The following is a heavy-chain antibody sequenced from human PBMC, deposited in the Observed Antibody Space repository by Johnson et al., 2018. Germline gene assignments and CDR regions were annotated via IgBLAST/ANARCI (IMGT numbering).Heavy chain of an antibody. CDR1: GFTFDDYS. CDR3: VKGSTFAAISGLYVQH. D-gene: IGHD1-26*01. V-gene: IGHV3-9*01. J-gene: IGHJ1*01. Sequence: VQLVESGGGLVQPGRSLRLSCVASGFTFDDYSMHWVRQVPGKGLEWVSGITWNSGRKGYADPVEGRFTIARDNAKKSLYLQMDSLRAEDTAFYYFVKGSTFAAISGLYVQHWGQGTLVSVSS. CDR2: ITWNSGRK.